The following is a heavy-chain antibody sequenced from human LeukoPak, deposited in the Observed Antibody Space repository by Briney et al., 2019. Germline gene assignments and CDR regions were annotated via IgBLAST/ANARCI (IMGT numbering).Heavy chain of an antibody. CDR1: GFTFSSYA. J-gene: IGHJ4*02. CDR3: ARDRHGDYYFDY. D-gene: IGHD4-17*01. V-gene: IGHV3-30-3*01. Sequence: PGRSLRLSCAASGFTFSSYAMHWVRQAPGKGLEWVAVISCDGSNKYYADSVKGRFTISRDNSKNTLYLQMNSLRAEDTAVYYCARDRHGDYYFDYWGQGTLVTVSS. CDR2: ISCDGSNK.